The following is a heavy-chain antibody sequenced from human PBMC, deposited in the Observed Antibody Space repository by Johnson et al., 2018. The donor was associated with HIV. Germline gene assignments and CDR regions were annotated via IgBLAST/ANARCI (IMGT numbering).Heavy chain of an antibody. J-gene: IGHJ3*02. CDR2: IRYDGSNK. V-gene: IGHV3-30*02. D-gene: IGHD1-1*01. CDR3: AKATTGSDAFDI. Sequence: QVQLVESGGGVVQPGGSLRLSCAASGFTFSSYGMHWVRQAPGKGLEWVAFIRYDGSNKYYADSVKGRFTISRDNSKNTLYLQMNSLRAEYTAVYYCAKATTGSDAFDIWGQGTMVTVSS. CDR1: GFTFSSYG.